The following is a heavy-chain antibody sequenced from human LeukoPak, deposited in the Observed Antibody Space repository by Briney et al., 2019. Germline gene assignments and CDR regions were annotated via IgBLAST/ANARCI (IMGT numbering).Heavy chain of an antibody. J-gene: IGHJ6*02. D-gene: IGHD5-12*01. CDR3: AREGGYDFDGGSYRHGMDV. CDR2: VYYSGSA. CDR1: GGSISRYY. V-gene: IGHV4-59*01. Sequence: SETLSLTCTVSGGSISRYYWSWIRQPPGKGLEWIGYVYYSGSANYNPSLKSRVTISVDRSKNQFSLKLSSVTAADTALYYCAREGGYDFDGGSYRHGMDVWGQGTTVTVSS.